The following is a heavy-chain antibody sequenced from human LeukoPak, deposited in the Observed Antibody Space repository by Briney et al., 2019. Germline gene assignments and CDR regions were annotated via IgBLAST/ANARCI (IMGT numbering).Heavy chain of an antibody. CDR3: ARDKTTGDFDY. V-gene: IGHV1-46*01. Sequence: ASVKVSCKASGFTFTSYYMHWVRQAPGQGLEWMGIINPGGGSTSYAQKFQGRVTMTRDTSTSTVYMELSSLRSEDTAVYYCARDKTTGDFDYWGQGTLVTVSS. CDR1: GFTFTSYY. D-gene: IGHD4-17*01. J-gene: IGHJ4*02. CDR2: INPGGGST.